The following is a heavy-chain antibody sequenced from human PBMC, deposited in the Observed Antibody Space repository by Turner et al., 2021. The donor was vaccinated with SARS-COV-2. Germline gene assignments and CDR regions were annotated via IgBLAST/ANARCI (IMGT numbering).Heavy chain of an antibody. J-gene: IGHJ4*02. CDR3: ARAEGWAFGVVIPYDY. D-gene: IGHD3-3*01. Sequence: EVQLLESGGGLVQPGGSLRLPCSASVISFSSYAMNWVRQAPGKGMGWVSGISSSGGSTYYADSVKGRFTISRDNSKNTLYLQMNSLRVEDTAIYYCARAEGWAFGVVIPYDYWGQGTLVTVSS. CDR1: VISFSSYA. V-gene: IGHV3-23*01. CDR2: ISSSGGST.